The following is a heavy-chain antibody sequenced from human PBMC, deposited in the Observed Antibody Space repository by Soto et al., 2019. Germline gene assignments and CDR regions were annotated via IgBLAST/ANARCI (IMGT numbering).Heavy chain of an antibody. D-gene: IGHD3-22*01. V-gene: IGHV3-23*01. CDR1: GFTFSSYA. CDR2: ISGSGGST. Sequence: GGSLRLSCAASGFTFSSYAMSWVRQAPGKGLEWVSAISGSGGSTYYADSVKGRFTISRDNSKNTLYLQMNSLRAEDTAVYYCAKSLYYYDSRGYYGYRGQGTSVIVSS. CDR3: AKSLYYYDSRGYYGY. J-gene: IGHJ4*02.